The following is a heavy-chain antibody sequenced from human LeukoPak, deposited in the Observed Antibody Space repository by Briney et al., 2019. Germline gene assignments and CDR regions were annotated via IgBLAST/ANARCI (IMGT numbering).Heavy chain of an antibody. J-gene: IGHJ4*02. Sequence: GGSLRLSCAASGFAFSTYWMTWVRQAPGKGPEWVANIKEDGSATYYVDSVKGRFTISRDNAKKSLYLQMNSLRAEDTAVYYCARDSPGYLAYDSWGQGTLVTVSS. CDR3: ARDSPGYLAYDS. CDR2: IKEDGSAT. D-gene: IGHD1-1*01. V-gene: IGHV3-7*04. CDR1: GFAFSTYW.